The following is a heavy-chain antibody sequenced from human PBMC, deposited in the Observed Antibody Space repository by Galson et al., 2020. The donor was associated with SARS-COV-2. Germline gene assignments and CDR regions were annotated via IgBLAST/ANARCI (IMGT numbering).Heavy chain of an antibody. Sequence: GGSLRLSCAASGFTFSDYGMHWVRQAPGKGLEWVALISNDGSYIYYADSVKGRFTISRDDSKNTVYLQMNSLRTEDTAVYFCATGLCGTSCYLLAYWGQGTLVTVSS. CDR2: ISNDGSYI. CDR3: ATGLCGTSCYLLAY. D-gene: IGHD2-2*01. V-gene: IGHV3-30*03. CDR1: GFTFSDYG. J-gene: IGHJ4*02.